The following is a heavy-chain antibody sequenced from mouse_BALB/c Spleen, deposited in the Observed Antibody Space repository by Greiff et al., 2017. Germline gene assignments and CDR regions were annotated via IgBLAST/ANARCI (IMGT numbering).Heavy chain of an antibody. CDR3: ARSGDDAAMDY. V-gene: IGHV14-3*02. CDR2: IDPANGNT. J-gene: IGHJ4*01. Sequence: VQLKESGAELVKPGASVKLSCTASGFTITDSYMHWVKQRPEQGLEWIGRIDPANGNTKYDPKFQGKATITADTSSNTAYLQLSSLTSEDTAVYYCARSGDDAAMDYGGQGTSVTVSS. CDR1: GFTITDSY. D-gene: IGHD3-1*01.